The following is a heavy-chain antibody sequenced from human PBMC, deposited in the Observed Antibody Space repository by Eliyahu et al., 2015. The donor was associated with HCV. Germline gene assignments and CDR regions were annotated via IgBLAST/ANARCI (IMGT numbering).Heavy chain of an antibody. CDR3: ARDGATRGLAGWFDP. CDR1: GYXFTGYY. V-gene: IGHV1-2*02. J-gene: IGHJ5*02. CDR2: INPKNGGT. D-gene: IGHD5-12*01. Sequence: QVQLVQSGAEVKKPGASVKVSCKASGYXFTGYYMHWVRQAPGQGLEWMGWINPKNGGTNYARKFQGRVTVTRDTSISTAYMELSRLTSDDTAVYYCARDGATRGLAGWFDPWGQGTLVTVSS.